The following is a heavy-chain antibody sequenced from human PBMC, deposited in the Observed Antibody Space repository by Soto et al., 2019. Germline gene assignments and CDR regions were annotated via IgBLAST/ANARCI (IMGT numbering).Heavy chain of an antibody. J-gene: IGHJ6*02. CDR3: ARLLPYYDFWSGYSEGHHVGMDV. Sequence: PSETLSLTCTVSGGSISSSSYYWGWILHPPGKGLEWIGSIYYSGSTYYNPSLKSRVTISVDTSKNQFSLKLSSVTAADTAVYYCARLLPYYDFWSGYSEGHHVGMDVWGQGPTVTVSS. CDR1: GGSISSSSYY. V-gene: IGHV4-39*01. D-gene: IGHD3-3*01. CDR2: IYYSGST.